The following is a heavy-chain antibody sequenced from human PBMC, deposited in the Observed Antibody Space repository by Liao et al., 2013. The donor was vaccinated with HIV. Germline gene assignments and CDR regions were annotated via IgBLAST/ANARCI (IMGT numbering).Heavy chain of an antibody. V-gene: IGHV4-30-4*08. CDR2: SFYSGST. CDR1: GASISSGEHY. J-gene: IGHJ5*02. CDR3: AKYLGSDGFDP. Sequence: QVQLQESGPGLVKPSQTLSLTCTVSGASISSGEHYWSWIRQSPGKGLEWIGYSFYSGSTYYNPSLKSRVSISVDTSKNQISLKLSSVTAADTALYYCAKYLGSDGFDPWGQGTLVTVSS. D-gene: IGHD3-10*01.